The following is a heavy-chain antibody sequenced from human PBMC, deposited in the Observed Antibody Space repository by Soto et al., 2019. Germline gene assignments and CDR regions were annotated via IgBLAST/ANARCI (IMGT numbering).Heavy chain of an antibody. CDR3: ARGNHRWLQLWYFDL. D-gene: IGHD5-12*01. J-gene: IGHJ2*01. CDR1: GGTFSNYP. CDR2: IIPIFGTV. Sequence: QVQLVQSGAEVKKPGSSVKVSCKASGGTFSNYPISWVRQDPGQGLEWMGGIIPIFGTVNYAQKFQGRVTITAAESTSTAYMELSSLRSEDTAVYYCARGNHRWLQLWYFDLWGRGTLVTVSS. V-gene: IGHV1-69*12.